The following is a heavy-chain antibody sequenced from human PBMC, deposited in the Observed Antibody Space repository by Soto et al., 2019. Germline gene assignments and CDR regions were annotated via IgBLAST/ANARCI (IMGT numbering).Heavy chain of an antibody. J-gene: IGHJ5*02. D-gene: IGHD6-6*01. V-gene: IGHV4-30-4*01. CDR2: IYYSGST. CDR1: GGSISSGDYY. CDR3: ARDHDSSSSDGGWFDH. Sequence: QVQLQESGPGLVKPSQTLSLTCTVSGGSISSGDYYWSWIRQPPGKGLEWIGYIYYSGSTYYNPSLKSRVTISVDTSKNQFSLKLNSVTAAETAVYYCARDHDSSSSDGGWFDHWGQGTLVTVSS.